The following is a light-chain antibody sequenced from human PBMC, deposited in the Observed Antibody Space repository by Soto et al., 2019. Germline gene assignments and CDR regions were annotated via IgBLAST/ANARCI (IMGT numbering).Light chain of an antibody. Sequence: DIQMTQSPSTLSASVGDRVTITCRASQSISSWVAWYQQKPGKAPKLLIYKASSLESGVPSRFSGSGSGTEFTLTISSLQPDDFATYYGQQYNSYPLTFGGGTKVEIK. V-gene: IGKV1-5*03. CDR2: KAS. J-gene: IGKJ4*01. CDR1: QSISSW. CDR3: QQYNSYPLT.